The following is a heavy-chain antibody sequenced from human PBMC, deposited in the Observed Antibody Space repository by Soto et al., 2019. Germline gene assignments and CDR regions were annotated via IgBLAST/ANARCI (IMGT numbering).Heavy chain of an antibody. CDR2: ISAYNGNT. CDR1: GYTFTSYG. Sequence: GASVKVSCKASGYTFTSYGISWVRQAPGQGLEWMGWISAYNGNTNYAQKLQGRVTMTTDTSTSTAYMELRSLRSDDTAVYYCASAGWVIAAAGNDYYYGMDVWGQGTTVTVSS. J-gene: IGHJ6*02. V-gene: IGHV1-18*04. CDR3: ASAGWVIAAAGNDYYYGMDV. D-gene: IGHD6-13*01.